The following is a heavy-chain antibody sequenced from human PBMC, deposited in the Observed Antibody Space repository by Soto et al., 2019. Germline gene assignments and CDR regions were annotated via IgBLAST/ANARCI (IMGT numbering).Heavy chain of an antibody. D-gene: IGHD2-15*01. Sequence: PGGSLRLSCAASGFTFSSNWMIWVRQAPGKGLEWVANIKQDGSEKYYVDSVKGRFTISRDNAKNSLYLQMNSLRAEDTAVYYCARSGAVVTPVNYWGQGTLVTVSS. CDR2: IKQDGSEK. V-gene: IGHV3-7*02. J-gene: IGHJ4*02. CDR3: ARSGAVVTPVNY. CDR1: GFTFSSNW.